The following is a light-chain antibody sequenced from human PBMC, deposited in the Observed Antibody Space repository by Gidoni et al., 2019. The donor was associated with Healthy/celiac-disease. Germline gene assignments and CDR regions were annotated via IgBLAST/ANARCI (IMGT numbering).Light chain of an antibody. V-gene: IGLV7-46*01. CDR2: DTS. J-gene: IGLJ3*02. CDR1: TGAVTRGQY. Sequence: QAVVNQEPSVTGSPGGTVTLTGASSTGAVTRGQYPYWFQQKPGQATRTLIFDTSNKHSWTPARFSGSLLGGKAALTLSGAQPEDEAEYYCLLSYSGARGVFGGGTKLTGL. CDR3: LLSYSGARGV.